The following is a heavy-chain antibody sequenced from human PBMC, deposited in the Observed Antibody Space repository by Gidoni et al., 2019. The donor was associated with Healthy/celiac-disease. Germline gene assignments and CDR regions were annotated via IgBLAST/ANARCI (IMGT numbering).Heavy chain of an antibody. Sequence: QVQLVESGGGVVQPGRSLRLSCAASGFTFSSYGMHWVRQAPGKGLEWVAVISYDGSNKYYADSVKGRFTISRDNSKNTLYLQMNSLRAEDTAVSYCAKQVVGATTPLDYWGQGTLVTVSS. V-gene: IGHV3-30*18. CDR1: GFTFSSYG. D-gene: IGHD1-26*01. J-gene: IGHJ4*02. CDR3: AKQVVGATTPLDY. CDR2: ISYDGSNK.